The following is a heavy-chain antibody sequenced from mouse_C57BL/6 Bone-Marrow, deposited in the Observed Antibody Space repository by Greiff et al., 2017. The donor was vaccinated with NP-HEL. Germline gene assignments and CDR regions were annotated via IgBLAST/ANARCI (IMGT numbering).Heavy chain of an antibody. CDR2: SRNKANDYTT. Sequence: EVKVVDSGGGLVQSGRSLRLSCATSGFTFSDFYMEWVRQAPGKGLEWIAASRNKANDYTTEYSASVKGRFIVSRDTSQSILYLQMNALRAEDTSIYYCARDYYGSSYWWDFDVWGTGTTVTVSS. CDR3: ARDYYGSSYWWDFDV. V-gene: IGHV7-1*01. J-gene: IGHJ1*03. D-gene: IGHD1-1*01. CDR1: GFTFSDFY.